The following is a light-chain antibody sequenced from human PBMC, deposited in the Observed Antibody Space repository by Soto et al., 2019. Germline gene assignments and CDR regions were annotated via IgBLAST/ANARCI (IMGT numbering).Light chain of an antibody. J-gene: IGKJ1*01. CDR1: QSVSGN. Sequence: EIVMTQSPATLSASPGERVTLSCRVSQSVSGNLAWYQQKPGQAPRLLIYGAVTRATGIPARFSGRGSGKELTLTITSLQSEDFQVYFCQQYNGWLWTFGQGTKVEI. V-gene: IGKV3D-15*01. CDR3: QQYNGWLWT. CDR2: GAV.